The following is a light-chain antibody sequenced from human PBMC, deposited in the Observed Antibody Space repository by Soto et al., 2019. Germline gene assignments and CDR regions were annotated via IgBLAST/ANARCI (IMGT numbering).Light chain of an antibody. CDR3: HQYNNWPPRT. CDR2: GAS. CDR1: QSVNGN. Sequence: EIVMTQSPATLSVSPGERASLSCRASQSVNGNLAWYQQKPGQAPRLLIYGASTRATGIPARFSGSGSGTEFTLTISSLQSEDFAVYYCHQYNNWPPRTFGQGTKLEIK. J-gene: IGKJ2*01. V-gene: IGKV3-15*01.